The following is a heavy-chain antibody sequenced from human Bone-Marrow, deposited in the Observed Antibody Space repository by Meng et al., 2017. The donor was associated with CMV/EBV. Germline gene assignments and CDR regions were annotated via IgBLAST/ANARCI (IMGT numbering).Heavy chain of an antibody. CDR2: IYPGDSDT. CDR3: ARLRGYSNPPEY. D-gene: IGHD4-11*01. Sequence: KVSCKGSGYSFSTYWIGWVRQMPGKGLEWMGIIYPGDSDTRYSPSFQGQVTISADKSISTAYLQWSSLKASDTAMYYCARLRGYSNPPEYWGQGTLVTVSS. J-gene: IGHJ4*02. CDR1: GYSFSTYW. V-gene: IGHV5-51*01.